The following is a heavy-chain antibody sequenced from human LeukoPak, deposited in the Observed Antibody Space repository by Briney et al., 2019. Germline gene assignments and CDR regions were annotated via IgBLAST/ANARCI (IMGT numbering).Heavy chain of an antibody. CDR2: ISAYNGNT. J-gene: IGHJ6*03. D-gene: IGHD3-10*01. Sequence: GASVMLSCKASGYTFTSYGISWVRQAPGQGLEWMGWISAYNGNTNFAQKLQGRITMTTDTSTSTAYMELRSLRSDDTAVYYCARGPSGGWFGDYYYYMDVWGKGTTVTISS. V-gene: IGHV1-18*01. CDR1: GYTFTSYG. CDR3: ARGPSGGWFGDYYYYMDV.